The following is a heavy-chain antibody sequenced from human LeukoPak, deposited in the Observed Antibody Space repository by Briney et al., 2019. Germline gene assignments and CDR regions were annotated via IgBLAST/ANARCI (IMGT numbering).Heavy chain of an antibody. CDR2: ISGSGGST. J-gene: IGHJ6*03. V-gene: IGHV3-23*01. CDR3: ARIVAARLYYYYYMDV. Sequence: GGSLRLSCAASGFTLSSYAMSWVRQAPGKGLEWVSAISGSGGSTYYADSVKGRFTISRDNSKNTLYLQMNSLRAEDTAVYYCARIVAARLYYYYYMDVWGKGTTVTVSS. CDR1: GFTLSSYA. D-gene: IGHD6-6*01.